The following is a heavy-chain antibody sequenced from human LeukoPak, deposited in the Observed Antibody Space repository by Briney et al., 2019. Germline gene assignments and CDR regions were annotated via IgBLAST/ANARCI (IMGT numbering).Heavy chain of an antibody. CDR1: GFTVSSNY. J-gene: IGHJ6*03. Sequence: GGSLRLSCAASGFTVSSNYMSWVRQAPGRGLEWVSVIYSGGSTYYADSVKGRFTISRDNSKNTPYLQMNSLRAEDTAVYYCARAHLNFDYSNYDRYYYYMDVWGKGTTVTVSS. CDR3: ARAHLNFDYSNYDRYYYYMDV. CDR2: IYSGGST. D-gene: IGHD4-11*01. V-gene: IGHV3-66*02.